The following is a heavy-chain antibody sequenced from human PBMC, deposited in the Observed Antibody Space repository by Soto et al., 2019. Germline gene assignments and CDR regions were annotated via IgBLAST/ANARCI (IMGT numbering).Heavy chain of an antibody. J-gene: IGHJ4*02. Sequence: SETLSLTCAVYGGSFSGDDWTWIRQPPGTGLEWIGEINHSGSTNYNPSLKSRVTISVDTSKNQFSLKLTSVTAADTAVYYCARDKITGLFDYWGQGTLVTVSS. CDR1: GGSFSGDD. V-gene: IGHV4-34*01. CDR2: INHSGST. CDR3: ARDKITGLFDY. D-gene: IGHD2-8*02.